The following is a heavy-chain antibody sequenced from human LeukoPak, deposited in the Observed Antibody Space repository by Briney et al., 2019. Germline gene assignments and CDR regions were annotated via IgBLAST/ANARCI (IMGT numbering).Heavy chain of an antibody. CDR2: IIPIFGTA. J-gene: IGHJ4*02. D-gene: IGHD5-24*01. Sequence: SVKVSCKASGGTFSSYAISWVRQAPGQGLEWMGGIIPIFGTANYAQKFQGRVTITTDESTSTAYMELSSLRSEDTAVYYCAREEQRWTYYFDYWGQGTLVTVSS. CDR3: AREEQRWTYYFDY. V-gene: IGHV1-69*05. CDR1: GGTFSSYA.